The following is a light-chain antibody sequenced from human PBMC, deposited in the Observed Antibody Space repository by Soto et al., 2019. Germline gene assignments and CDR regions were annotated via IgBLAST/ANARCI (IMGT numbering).Light chain of an antibody. Sequence: EILLTQSPGTLSLSPGERATLSCRASQSVRNSYLAWYQQKPGQAPRLLIYGASGRATGIPDRFSGSGSGTDFTLIISRLEPEDFAVYYCQQYGTSPYTFVQGTKLEI. CDR3: QQYGTSPYT. V-gene: IGKV3-20*01. CDR1: QSVRNSY. CDR2: GAS. J-gene: IGKJ2*01.